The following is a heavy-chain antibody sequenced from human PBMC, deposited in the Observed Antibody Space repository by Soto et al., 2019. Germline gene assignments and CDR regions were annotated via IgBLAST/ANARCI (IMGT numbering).Heavy chain of an antibody. CDR1: GFTFSSYS. Sequence: GGSLRLSCAASGFTFSSYSIYWVRQAPGKGLEWVSGISGSGSGTYYADSVKGRFTISRDNSKNTLYLQMNSLRAEDTAVYYCAKENSGFLYYYGMDVWGQGTTVTVSS. CDR2: ISGSGSGT. D-gene: IGHD6-19*01. CDR3: AKENSGFLYYYGMDV. V-gene: IGHV3-23*01. J-gene: IGHJ6*02.